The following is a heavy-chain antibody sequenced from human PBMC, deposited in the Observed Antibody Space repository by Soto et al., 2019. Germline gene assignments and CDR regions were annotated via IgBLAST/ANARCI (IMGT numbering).Heavy chain of an antibody. Sequence: GGSLRLSCAASGFTFSSYGMHWVRQAPGKGLEWVAVIWYDGSNKYYADSVKGRFTISRDNSKNTLYLQMNSLRAEDTAVYYCARDPGPLMVRGVIVQATYAFDIWGQGTMVTVSS. V-gene: IGHV3-33*01. D-gene: IGHD3-10*01. CDR1: GFTFSSYG. J-gene: IGHJ3*02. CDR2: IWYDGSNK. CDR3: ARDPGPLMVRGVIVQATYAFDI.